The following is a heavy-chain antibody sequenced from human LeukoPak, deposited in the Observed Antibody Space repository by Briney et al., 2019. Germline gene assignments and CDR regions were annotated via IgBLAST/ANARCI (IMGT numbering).Heavy chain of an antibody. Sequence: GGSLRLSCAASGFTVSSNYMSWVRQAPGKGLEWVSVIYSGGSTYYADSVKGRFTISRDNSKNTLYLQMNSLRAEDTAVYYCARARYPYYDPSYYMDVWGKGTTVTVSS. V-gene: IGHV3-53*01. CDR2: IYSGGST. J-gene: IGHJ6*03. D-gene: IGHD3-3*01. CDR3: ARARYPYYDPSYYMDV. CDR1: GFTVSSNY.